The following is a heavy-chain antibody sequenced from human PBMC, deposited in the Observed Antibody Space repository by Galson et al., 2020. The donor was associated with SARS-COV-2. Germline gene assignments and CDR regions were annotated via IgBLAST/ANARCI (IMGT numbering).Heavy chain of an antibody. CDR3: ARVGFGEMATINAFDI. CDR2: IYSGGRT. V-gene: IGHV3-53*01. D-gene: IGHD3-10*01. J-gene: IGHJ3*02. CDR1: GFTVSSNY. Sequence: GESLKISCAASGFTVSSNYMSWVRQAPGKGLEWVSVIYSGGRTYYADSVKGRFTISRDNSKNTLYLQMNSLRAEDTAVYYCARVGFGEMATINAFDIWGQGTMVTVSS.